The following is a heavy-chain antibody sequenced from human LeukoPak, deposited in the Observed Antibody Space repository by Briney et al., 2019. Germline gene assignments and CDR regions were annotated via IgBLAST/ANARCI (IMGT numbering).Heavy chain of an antibody. D-gene: IGHD5-24*01. Sequence: GESLKISCTASGYSFSKYWIGWVRQTPGKGLEWMGFIYSGESIIRYSPSFEGQVTISADNSINTAYLQWNSLKASDTAMYYCGRYGLSGNGYTSYFYYGMDFWGQGTAVTVSS. J-gene: IGHJ6*02. CDR1: GYSFSKYW. CDR3: GRYGLSGNGYTSYFYYGMDF. V-gene: IGHV5-51*01. CDR2: IYSGESII.